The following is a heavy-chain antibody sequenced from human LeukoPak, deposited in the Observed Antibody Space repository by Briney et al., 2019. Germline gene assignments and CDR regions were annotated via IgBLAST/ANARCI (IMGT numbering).Heavy chain of an antibody. CDR1: GFSLSTSGVG. D-gene: IGHD6-13*01. CDR3: AHRLRRSGPYSSSWAGENVDAFDI. CDR2: IYWDDDK. J-gene: IGHJ3*02. Sequence: SGPTLVNPTQTLTLTCTFSGFSLSTSGVGVGWIRQPPGKALEWLALIYWDDDKRYSPSLKSRLTITKDTSKNQVVLTMTNMDPVDTATYYCAHRLRRSGPYSSSWAGENVDAFDIWGQGTMVTVSS. V-gene: IGHV2-5*02.